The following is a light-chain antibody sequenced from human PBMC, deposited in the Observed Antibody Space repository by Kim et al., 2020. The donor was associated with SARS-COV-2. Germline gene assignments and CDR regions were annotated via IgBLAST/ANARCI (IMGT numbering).Light chain of an antibody. Sequence: AALFVSHAQRVTHSGWASQSVSSNVAWYQQKPGQPPRLLVYGASTRATGIPARFSGSGSGTEFSLSVSSLQSEDFAVYYCQHPGTFGQGTKVDIK. CDR1: QSVSSN. V-gene: IGKV3-15*01. CDR3: QHPGT. J-gene: IGKJ1*01. CDR2: GAS.